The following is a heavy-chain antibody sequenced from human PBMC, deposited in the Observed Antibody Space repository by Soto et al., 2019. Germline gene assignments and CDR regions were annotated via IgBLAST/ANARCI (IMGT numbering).Heavy chain of an antibody. CDR3: ARVAY. V-gene: IGHV3-48*03. CDR1: GFIFSSFE. Sequence: GGSLRLSCAASGFIFSSFEMNWVRQAPGKGLEWVSYISSSGSTRYYADSVKGRFTIPRDNAQNSLFLQMNTLRPEDTAMYYCARVAYWGPGTQVTVSS. J-gene: IGHJ4*02. CDR2: ISSSGSTR.